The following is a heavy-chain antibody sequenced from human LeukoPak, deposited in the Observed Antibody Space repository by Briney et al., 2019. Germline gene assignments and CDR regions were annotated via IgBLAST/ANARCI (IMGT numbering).Heavy chain of an antibody. CDR2: IYYSGST. Sequence: SETLSLTCTVSGGSISSGDYYWRWIRQPPGKGLEWIGYIYYSGSTYYNPSLKSRVTISVDTSKNQFSLKLSSVTAADTAVYYCARGGSNYDFWSGSQGYYFDYWGQGTLVTVSS. CDR1: GGSISSGDYY. CDR3: ARGGSNYDFWSGSQGYYFDY. V-gene: IGHV4-30-4*01. D-gene: IGHD3-3*01. J-gene: IGHJ4*02.